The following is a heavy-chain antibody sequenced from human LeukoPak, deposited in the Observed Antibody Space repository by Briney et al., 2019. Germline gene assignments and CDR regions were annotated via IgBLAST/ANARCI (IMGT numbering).Heavy chain of an antibody. D-gene: IGHD6-13*01. CDR1: GFTFSNYA. V-gene: IGHV3-23*01. J-gene: IGHJ4*02. Sequence: PGGSLRLSCAASGFTFSNYAMDWVRQAPGKGLEWVSSITGTGGSTYYADSVKGRFTISRDNSKNTLYLQMNSLRAEDTAVYYCAKGHSSGWYALSLRGQGTLVTVSS. CDR2: ITGTGGST. CDR3: AKGHSSGWYALSL.